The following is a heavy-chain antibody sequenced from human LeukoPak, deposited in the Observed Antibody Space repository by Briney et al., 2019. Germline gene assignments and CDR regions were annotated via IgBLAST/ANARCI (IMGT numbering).Heavy chain of an antibody. CDR3: ARDQYTTYYYYGMDV. V-gene: IGHV3-7*01. CDR1: GFTFSSYW. Sequence: GGSLRLSCAASGFTFSSYWMSWVRQAPGKGLEWVANIKQDGSEKYYVDSVKGRFTISRDNAKNSLYLQMNSLRAEDTAVYYCARDQYTTYYYYGMDVWGQGTTVTVSS. D-gene: IGHD2-2*02. J-gene: IGHJ6*02. CDR2: IKQDGSEK.